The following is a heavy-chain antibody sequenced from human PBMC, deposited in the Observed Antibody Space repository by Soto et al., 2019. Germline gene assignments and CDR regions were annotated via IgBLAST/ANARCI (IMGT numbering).Heavy chain of an antibody. CDR1: GYTFTSYS. Sequence: QVQLVQSGAEVKKPGASVKVSCKASGYTFTSYSLHWVRQAPGQRLEWMGWINVGSGNTKYSQKFQDRVTITRDTSATTTYMELSGLTSEDMAVYYCVRDNFGEQFATTWFDPWGQGTLVTVSS. CDR3: VRDNFGEQFATTWFDP. CDR2: INVGSGNT. V-gene: IGHV1-3*01. J-gene: IGHJ5*02. D-gene: IGHD3-10*01.